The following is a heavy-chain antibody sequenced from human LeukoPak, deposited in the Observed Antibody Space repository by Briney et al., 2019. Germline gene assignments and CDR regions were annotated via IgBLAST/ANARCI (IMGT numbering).Heavy chain of an antibody. V-gene: IGHV3-48*03. CDR1: GFTFSSHG. Sequence: GGSLRLSCRASGFTFSSHGMNWVRQAPGKGLEWLSYISNGGDNIYYADPMKGRFTISRDNAKNSLFLQMYSLRAEDTAVYYCVRGGFCSSSICYSFNAFDVWGQGTTVTVSP. CDR3: VRGGFCSSSICYSFNAFDV. D-gene: IGHD2-2*01. CDR2: ISNGGDNI. J-gene: IGHJ3*01.